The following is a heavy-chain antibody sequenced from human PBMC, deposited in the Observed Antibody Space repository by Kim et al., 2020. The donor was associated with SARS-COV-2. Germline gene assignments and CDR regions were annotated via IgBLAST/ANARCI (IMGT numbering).Heavy chain of an antibody. Sequence: ASVKVSCKASGYTFTSYDINWVRQATGQGLEWMGWMNPNSGNTGYAQKFQGRVTMTRNTSISTAYMELSSLRSEDTAVYYCARGNTLLWWVGLTPLDYWGQGTLVTVSS. CDR3: ARGNTLLWWVGLTPLDY. J-gene: IGHJ4*02. CDR2: MNPNSGNT. D-gene: IGHD2-21*01. V-gene: IGHV1-8*01. CDR1: GYTFTSYD.